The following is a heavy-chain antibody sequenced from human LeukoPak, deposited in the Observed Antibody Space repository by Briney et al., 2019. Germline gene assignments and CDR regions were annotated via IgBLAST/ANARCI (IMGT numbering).Heavy chain of an antibody. V-gene: IGHV4-61*02. CDR3: AREDGVQTFDY. J-gene: IGHJ4*02. CDR2: IYTSGST. D-gene: IGHD2-8*01. Sequence: TSETLSLTCTVSGGSISSGSYYWSWIRQPAGKGLEWIGRIYTSGSTNYNPSLKSRVPLSVDTSKNQFSLKLSSVTAADTAVYYCAREDGVQTFDYWGQGTLVTVSS. CDR1: GGSISSGSYY.